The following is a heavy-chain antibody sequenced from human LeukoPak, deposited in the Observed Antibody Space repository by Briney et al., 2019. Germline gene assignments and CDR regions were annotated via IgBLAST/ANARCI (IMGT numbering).Heavy chain of an antibody. J-gene: IGHJ4*02. D-gene: IGHD5-12*01. V-gene: IGHV3-21*01. CDR3: ARVVYSGYDPFDY. CDR1: GFTFSSYS. CDR2: ITSGSSNI. Sequence: GSLRLSCAASGFTFSSYSMNWVRQAPGKGLEWVSSITSGSSNIYYADSVKGRFTISRDNAKNSLYLQMNSLRAEDTAVYYCARVVYSGYDPFDYWGQGTLVTVSS.